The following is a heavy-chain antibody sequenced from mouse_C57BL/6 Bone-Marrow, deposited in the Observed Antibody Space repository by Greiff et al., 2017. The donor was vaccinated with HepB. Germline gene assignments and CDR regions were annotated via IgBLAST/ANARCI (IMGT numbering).Heavy chain of an antibody. J-gene: IGHJ2*01. V-gene: IGHV5-4*01. CDR2: ISDGGSYT. D-gene: IGHD1-1*01. CDR1: GFTFSSYA. Sequence: EVKLVEFGGGLVKPGGSLKLSCAASGFTFSSYAMSWVRQTPEKRLEWVATISDGGSYTYYPDNVKGRFTISRDNAKNNLYLQMSHLKSEDTAMYYCARDNYGTYYFDYWGQGTTLTVSS. CDR3: ARDNYGTYYFDY.